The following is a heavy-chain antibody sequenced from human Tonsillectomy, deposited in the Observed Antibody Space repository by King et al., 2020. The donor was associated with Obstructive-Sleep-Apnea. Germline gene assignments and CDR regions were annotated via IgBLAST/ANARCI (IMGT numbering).Heavy chain of an antibody. D-gene: IGHD4-23*01. CDR3: ARHDGGLNWFDP. CDR2: IYYSGST. CDR1: GGSISSYY. J-gene: IGHJ5*02. Sequence: VQLQESGPGLLEPSETLSLTCTVSGGSISSYYWTWIRQSPGKGLEWIGYIYYSGSTNYNPSLKSRVNISVDTSKNQFSLKLTSVTAADTAVYYCARHDGGLNWFDPWGQGTLVTVSS. V-gene: IGHV4-59*08.